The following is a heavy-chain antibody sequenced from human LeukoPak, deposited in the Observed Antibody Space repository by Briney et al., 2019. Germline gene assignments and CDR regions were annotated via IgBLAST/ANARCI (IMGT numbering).Heavy chain of an antibody. D-gene: IGHD5-24*01. J-gene: IGHJ4*02. Sequence: PSETLSLTCTVSGGSISSYYWSWIRQPPGKGLEWIGSIYYSGSTYYNPSLKSRVTISVDTSKNQFSLKLSSVTAADTAVYYCARHRDGYTSDYWGQGTLVTVSS. CDR2: IYYSGST. CDR3: ARHRDGYTSDY. V-gene: IGHV4-59*05. CDR1: GGSISSYY.